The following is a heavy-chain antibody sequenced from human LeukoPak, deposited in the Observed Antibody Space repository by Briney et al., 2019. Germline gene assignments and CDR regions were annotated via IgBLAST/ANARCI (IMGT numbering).Heavy chain of an antibody. CDR3: ARSTVTRKPLFDY. D-gene: IGHD4-17*01. CDR2: ISYDGSNK. J-gene: IGHJ4*02. V-gene: IGHV3-30*19. CDR1: GFTFSSHG. Sequence: GRSLRLSCAASGFTFSSHGMHWVRQAPGKGLEWVAVISYDGSNKYYADSVKGRFTISRDNSKNTLYLQMNSLRAEDTAVYYCARSTVTRKPLFDYWGQGTLVTVSS.